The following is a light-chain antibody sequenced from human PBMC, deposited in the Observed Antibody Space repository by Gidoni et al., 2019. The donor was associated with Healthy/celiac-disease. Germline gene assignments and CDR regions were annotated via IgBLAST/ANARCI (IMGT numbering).Light chain of an antibody. Sequence: PGERATLSCRASQSVSSYLAWYQQKPGQAPRLLIYDASNRATGIPARFSGSGSGTYFTLTISSLEPEDFAVYYCQQRSNWPPTFGQGTKVEIK. J-gene: IGKJ1*01. V-gene: IGKV3-11*01. CDR3: QQRSNWPPT. CDR1: QSVSSY. CDR2: DAS.